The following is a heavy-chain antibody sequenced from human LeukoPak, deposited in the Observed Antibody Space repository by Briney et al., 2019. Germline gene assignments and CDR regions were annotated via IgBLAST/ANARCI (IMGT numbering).Heavy chain of an antibody. CDR1: GFTFDDYG. CDR3: AREYYYDSSGAFDY. D-gene: IGHD3-22*01. V-gene: IGHV3-20*04. Sequence: GGSLRLSCAASGFTFDDYGMSWVRQAPGKGLEWVSGINWNGGSTGYADSVMGRFTISRDNAKNSLYLQMNSLRAEDTALYYCAREYYYDSSGAFDYWGQGTLVTVSS. J-gene: IGHJ4*02. CDR2: INWNGGST.